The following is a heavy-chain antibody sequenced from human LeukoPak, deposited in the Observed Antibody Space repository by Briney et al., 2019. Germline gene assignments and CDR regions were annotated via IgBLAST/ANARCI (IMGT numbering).Heavy chain of an antibody. CDR3: ACAADRLYGPGCYFNYFDS. CDR1: GYTFSDFY. D-gene: IGHD2-2*01. Sequence: ASVKVSCKSSGYTFSDFYIHWVRQPPGQGLAWLGWIRPNNGGTKSAQNFQDRVTMTRDTSISTAYMKLKRLRSDATALYSCACAADRLYGPGCYFNYFDSWGQGALVTVSS. V-gene: IGHV1-2*02. J-gene: IGHJ4*02. CDR2: IRPNNGGT.